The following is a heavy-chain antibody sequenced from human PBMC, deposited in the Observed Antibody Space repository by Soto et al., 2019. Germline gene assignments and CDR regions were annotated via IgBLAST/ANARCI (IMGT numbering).Heavy chain of an antibody. J-gene: IGHJ3*02. CDR3: ARNKASGLDI. D-gene: IGHD6-25*01. CDR1: GYTFTTYY. Sequence: QVQLVQSGAEVEKPGASVKVSCEASGYTFTTYYIHWVRQAPGQGIEWMGFINPSGGSTSYSQKFQGRVPMTRDTSTSTVYVELSSLRSDDTAVYYCARNKASGLDIWGQGTMVTVAS. CDR2: INPSGGST. V-gene: IGHV1-46*01.